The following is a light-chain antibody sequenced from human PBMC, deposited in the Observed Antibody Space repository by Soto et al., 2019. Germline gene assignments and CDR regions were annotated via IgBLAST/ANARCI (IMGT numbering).Light chain of an antibody. CDR3: QQLGRSPNI. V-gene: IGKV1-9*01. CDR1: QALSNS. Sequence: DIQLTQSPSVLSASVGDTVTITCRASQALSNSLAWYQQKPGKAPDLLIYSASTLQSGVPSRFSGSGAETDISLTISELQTEDFEIYYGQQLGRSPNIIGGGTKVDLK. J-gene: IGKJ4*01. CDR2: SAS.